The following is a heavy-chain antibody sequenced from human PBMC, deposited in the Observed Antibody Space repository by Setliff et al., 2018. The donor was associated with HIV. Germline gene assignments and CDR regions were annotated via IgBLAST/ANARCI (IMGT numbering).Heavy chain of an antibody. J-gene: IGHJ6*02. CDR2: ISSSSNYI. V-gene: IGHV3-21*01. CDR3: ARDYLYYNLYNGSPVYGMDV. D-gene: IGHD3-3*01. Sequence: GSLRLSCAVSGCTLSRYLMHWVRQAPGKGLEWVSSISSSSNYIYYADSVKGRFTISRDNSKNSLYLQMNSLRVEDTAVYYCARDYLYYNLYNGSPVYGMDVWGQGTTVTVSS. CDR1: GCTLSRYL.